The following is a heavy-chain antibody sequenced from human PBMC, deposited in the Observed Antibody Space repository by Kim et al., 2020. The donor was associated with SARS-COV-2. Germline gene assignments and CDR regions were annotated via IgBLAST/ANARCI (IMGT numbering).Heavy chain of an antibody. D-gene: IGHD3-10*01. CDR3: ARVRGDGYNSASFFDY. CDR2: INPSGGST. Sequence: ASVKVSCKASGYTFTSYYMHWVRQAPGQGLEWMGIINPSGGSTSYAQKFQGRVTMTRDTSTSTVYMELSSLRSEDTAVYYCARVRGDGYNSASFFDYWGQGTLVTVSS. J-gene: IGHJ4*02. V-gene: IGHV1-46*01. CDR1: GYTFTSYY.